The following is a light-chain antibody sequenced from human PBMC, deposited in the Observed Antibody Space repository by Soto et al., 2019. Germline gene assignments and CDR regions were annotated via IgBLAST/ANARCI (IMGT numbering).Light chain of an antibody. CDR2: DAS. V-gene: IGKV3-11*01. CDR1: QSVSSY. Sequence: DIVLTRSPAILSMSPGERATLSCRASQSVSSYFAWYQQKPGQAPRLLIYDASNRATGVPARFSGSGSGTDFTLTISSLEPEDFAVYYCQQRRYWPVTFGQGTKVDIK. CDR3: QQRRYWPVT. J-gene: IGKJ1*01.